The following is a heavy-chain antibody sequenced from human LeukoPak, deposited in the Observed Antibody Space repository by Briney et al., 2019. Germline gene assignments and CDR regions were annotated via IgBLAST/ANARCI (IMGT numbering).Heavy chain of an antibody. V-gene: IGHV3-23*01. CDR3: AKRSSIAFFDY. D-gene: IGHD6-6*01. J-gene: IGHJ4*02. Sequence: QPGGSLRLSCAASGFTFSSYAMSWVRQAPGKGLEWVSGISGGGGSTYYADSVRGRFTISRDNSKNTLYLQMNSLRAEDTAVYYCAKRSSIAFFDYWGQGTLVTVSS. CDR1: GFTFSSYA. CDR2: ISGGGGST.